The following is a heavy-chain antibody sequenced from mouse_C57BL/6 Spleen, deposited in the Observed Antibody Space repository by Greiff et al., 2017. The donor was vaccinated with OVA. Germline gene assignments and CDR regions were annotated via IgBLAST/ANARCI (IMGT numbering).Heavy chain of an antibody. CDR2: ISYDGSN. Sequence: EVKLLESGPGLVKPSQSLSLTCSVTGYSITSGYYWNWIRQFPGNKLEWMGYISYDGSNNYNPSLKNRISITRDTSKNQFFLKLNSVTTEDTATYYCARDRYYDGYYGFAYWGQGTLVTVSA. CDR1: GYSITSGYY. D-gene: IGHD2-3*01. J-gene: IGHJ3*01. V-gene: IGHV3-6*01. CDR3: ARDRYYDGYYGFAY.